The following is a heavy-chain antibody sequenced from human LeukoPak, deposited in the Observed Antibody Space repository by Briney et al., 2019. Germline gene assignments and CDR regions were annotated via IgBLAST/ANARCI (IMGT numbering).Heavy chain of an antibody. CDR2: ISSSSSYT. CDR3: AREGDSMVRGVIKTSPLDY. D-gene: IGHD3-10*01. Sequence: GGSLRLSCAASGFTFSDYYMSWIRQAPGKGLEWVSYISSSSSYTNYADSVKGRFTISRDNAKNSLYLQMNSLRAEDTAVYYCAREGDSMVRGVIKTSPLDYWGQGTLVTVPS. V-gene: IGHV3-11*05. CDR1: GFTFSDYY. J-gene: IGHJ4*02.